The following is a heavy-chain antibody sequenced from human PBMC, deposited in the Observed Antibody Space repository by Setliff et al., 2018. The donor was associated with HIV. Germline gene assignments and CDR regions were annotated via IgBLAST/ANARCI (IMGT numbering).Heavy chain of an antibody. CDR3: ARDRYGDYAYFDY. CDR2: IYYSGST. Sequence: SETLSLTCAVYGTSFSDYYWTWIRQPPGKGLEWIGYIYYSGSTNYNPSLKSRVTISVDTSKSQFSLKLSSVTAADTAVYYCARDRYGDYAYFDYWGQGTLVTVSS. D-gene: IGHD4-17*01. V-gene: IGHV4-59*12. CDR1: GTSFSDYY. J-gene: IGHJ4*02.